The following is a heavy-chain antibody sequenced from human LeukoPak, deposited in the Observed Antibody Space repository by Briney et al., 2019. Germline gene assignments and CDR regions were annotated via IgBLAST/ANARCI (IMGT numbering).Heavy chain of an antibody. V-gene: IGHV3-7*01. CDR1: GFTFTDYW. Sequence: GGSLRLSCAASGFTFTDYWMTWVRQAPGKGLEWVAHVKQDGSEKYYGDSVKGRFTISRDNAKNLVYLQMNSLGAEDTAVYYCARGWNYAFRFDYWGQGTLVTVSS. D-gene: IGHD1-7*01. CDR3: ARGWNYAFRFDY. J-gene: IGHJ4*02. CDR2: VKQDGSEK.